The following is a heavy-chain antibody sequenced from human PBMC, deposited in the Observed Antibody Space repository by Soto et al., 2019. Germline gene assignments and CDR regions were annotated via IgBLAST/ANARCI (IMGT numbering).Heavy chain of an antibody. CDR1: GCTFTSYY. CDR3: VAAADRYFDY. Sequence: ASVKVSCKASGCTFTSYYMHWVRQAPGQGLEWMGIINPSGGSTSYAQKFQGRVTMTRDTSTSTVYMGLSSLRSEDTAVYYCVAAADRYFDYWGQGTLVTVSS. V-gene: IGHV1-46*01. CDR2: INPSGGST. J-gene: IGHJ4*02. D-gene: IGHD6-13*01.